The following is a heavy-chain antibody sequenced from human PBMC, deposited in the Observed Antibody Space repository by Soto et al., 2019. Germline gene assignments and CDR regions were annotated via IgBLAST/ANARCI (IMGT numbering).Heavy chain of an antibody. Sequence: QVQLVQSGAEVRKPGSSVKGSCKASGDNFNNYNINWVRPAPGQGLEWIGGITPMFGTTYYAQKFQGRITITAYDSTNTAYMELTTLRAEDTAVYYCARDESGDSYYHYYGMDVWGQGTTVTVSS. V-gene: IGHV1-69*01. D-gene: IGHD1-26*01. CDR3: ARDESGDSYYHYYGMDV. J-gene: IGHJ6*02. CDR2: ITPMFGTT. CDR1: GDNFNNYN.